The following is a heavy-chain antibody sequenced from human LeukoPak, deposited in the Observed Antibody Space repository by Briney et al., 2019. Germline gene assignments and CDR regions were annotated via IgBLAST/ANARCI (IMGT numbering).Heavy chain of an antibody. CDR1: GLTFSSYA. CDR2: ISGSGGST. Sequence: GGSLRLSCAASGLTFSSYAMSWVRQAPGKGLEWVSAISGSGGSTYYADSVKGRFTISRDNSKNTLYLQMNSLRAEDTAVYYCAKGRDGYNTYYWGQGTLVTVSS. V-gene: IGHV3-23*01. D-gene: IGHD5-24*01. CDR3: AKGRDGYNTYY. J-gene: IGHJ4*02.